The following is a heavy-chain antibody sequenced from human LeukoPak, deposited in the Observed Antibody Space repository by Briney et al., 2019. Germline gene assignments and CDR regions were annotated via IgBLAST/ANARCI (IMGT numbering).Heavy chain of an antibody. Sequence: SVKVSCKASGGTFSSYAISWVRQAPGQGLEWMGGIIPIFGTANYAQKFQGRVTITTDESTSTAYMELRSLRSDDTAVYYCARDLSIFDAFDIWGQGTMVTVSS. J-gene: IGHJ3*02. CDR2: IIPIFGTA. CDR3: ARDLSIFDAFDI. CDR1: GGTFSSYA. D-gene: IGHD2-21*01. V-gene: IGHV1-69*05.